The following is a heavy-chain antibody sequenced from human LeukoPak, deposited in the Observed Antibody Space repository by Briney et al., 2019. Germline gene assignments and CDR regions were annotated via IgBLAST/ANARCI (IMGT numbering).Heavy chain of an antibody. J-gene: IGHJ4*02. Sequence: SETLSLTCAVYGGSFSGYYWSWIRQPPGKVLEWIGEINHSGSTNYNPSLKSRVTISVDTSKNQFSLKLSSVTAADTAVYYCARKLWFGEVTTRRYNDYWGQGTLVTVSS. CDR1: GGSFSGYY. CDR2: INHSGST. D-gene: IGHD3-10*01. CDR3: ARKLWFGEVTTRRYNDY. V-gene: IGHV4-34*01.